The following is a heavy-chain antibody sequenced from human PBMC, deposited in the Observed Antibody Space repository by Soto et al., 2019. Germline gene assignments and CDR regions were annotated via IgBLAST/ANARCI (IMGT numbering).Heavy chain of an antibody. CDR2: IWNDGTNQ. J-gene: IGHJ4*02. CDR3: ARGGLTVAALPFDY. V-gene: IGHV3-33*01. D-gene: IGHD6-19*01. CDR1: GFTFSSYG. Sequence: QVQLVESGGGVVQSGQSLRLSCVASGFTFSSYGMDWVRQAPGKGLEWVAIIWNDGTNQYYGDSVKGRFFISRDNGKNTVYLQMNNLRVEDTALYYCARGGLTVAALPFDYWGQGTRVTVSS.